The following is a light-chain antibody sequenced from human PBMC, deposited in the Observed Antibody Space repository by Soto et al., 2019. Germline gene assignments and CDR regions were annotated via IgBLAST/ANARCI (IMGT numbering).Light chain of an antibody. V-gene: IGKV1-39*01. Sequence: DIQMTQSPSTLSASVGDRVTITCRASQSISNWLAWYQQKPGKAPNLLIYDASILESGVPSRFSGSGSGTDFTLTISSLQPEDFATYYCQQSYSTPRTFGQGTKVDIK. CDR2: DAS. CDR3: QQSYSTPRT. CDR1: QSISNW. J-gene: IGKJ1*01.